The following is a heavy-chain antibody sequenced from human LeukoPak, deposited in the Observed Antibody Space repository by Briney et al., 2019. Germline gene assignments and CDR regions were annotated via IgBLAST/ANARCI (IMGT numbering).Heavy chain of an antibody. Sequence: PGGSLRLSCAASGFTFSSYGMHWVRQAPGKGLEWVAVISYDGSNKYYADSVKGRFTISRDNSKNTLYLQMNSLRAEDTAVYHCAKDQVGYSGYYGMDVWGQGTTVTVSS. CDR2: ISYDGSNK. CDR1: GFTFSSYG. V-gene: IGHV3-30*18. J-gene: IGHJ6*02. D-gene: IGHD5-18*01. CDR3: AKDQVGYSGYYGMDV.